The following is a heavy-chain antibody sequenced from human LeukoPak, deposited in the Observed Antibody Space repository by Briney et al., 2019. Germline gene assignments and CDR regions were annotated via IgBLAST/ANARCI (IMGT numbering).Heavy chain of an antibody. CDR3: ARGGRYCSSTSCYSWFDP. CDR2: ISYDGSNK. CDR1: GFTSSSYA. V-gene: IGHV3-30-3*01. D-gene: IGHD2-2*01. J-gene: IGHJ5*02. Sequence: GGSLRLSCAASGFTSSSYAMHWVRQAPGKGLEWVAVISYDGSNKYYADSVKGRFTISRDNSKNTLYLQMNSLRAEDTAVYYCARGGRYCSSTSCYSWFDPWGQGTLVTVSS.